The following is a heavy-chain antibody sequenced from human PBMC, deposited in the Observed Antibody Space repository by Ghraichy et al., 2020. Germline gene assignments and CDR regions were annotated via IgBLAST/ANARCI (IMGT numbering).Heavy chain of an antibody. V-gene: IGHV4-34*01. Sequence: SETLSLTCAVYGGSFSGYYWSWIRQPPGKGLEWIGEINHSGSTNYNPSLKSRVTISVDTSKNQFSLKLSSVTAADTAVYYCARSSISSGYYYVGYWGQGTLVTVSS. CDR3: ARSSISSGYYYVGY. D-gene: IGHD3-22*01. CDR2: INHSGST. J-gene: IGHJ4*02. CDR1: GGSFSGYY.